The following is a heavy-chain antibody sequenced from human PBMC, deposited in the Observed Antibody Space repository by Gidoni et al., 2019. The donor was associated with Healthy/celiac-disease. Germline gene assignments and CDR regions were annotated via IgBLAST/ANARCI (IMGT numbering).Heavy chain of an antibody. V-gene: IGHV4-34*01. CDR1: GGSFSGYY. Sequence: QLQLQQWGAGLLKPSEPLSLTCAVYGGSFSGYYWSWIRQPPGKGLEWIGEINHSGSTNYNPSLKSRVTISVDTSKNQFSLKLSSVTAADTAVYYCASPYYYYYGMDVWGKGTTVTVSS. CDR3: ASPYYYYYGMDV. CDR2: INHSGST. J-gene: IGHJ6*04.